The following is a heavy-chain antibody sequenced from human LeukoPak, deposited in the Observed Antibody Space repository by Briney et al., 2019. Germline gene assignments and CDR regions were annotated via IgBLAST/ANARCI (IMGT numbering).Heavy chain of an antibody. CDR3: ARESVARGLFDC. Sequence: GGSLRLSCAASGFTFSTYVMHWVRQAPGKGLEWVAVISKDGSNEDYADSVKGRFSISRDNSKNTLFLQMNSLRVEDTAVYYCARESVARGLFDCWGQGTLVTVSS. CDR2: ISKDGSNE. CDR1: GFTFSTYV. D-gene: IGHD5-12*01. V-gene: IGHV3-30*04. J-gene: IGHJ4*02.